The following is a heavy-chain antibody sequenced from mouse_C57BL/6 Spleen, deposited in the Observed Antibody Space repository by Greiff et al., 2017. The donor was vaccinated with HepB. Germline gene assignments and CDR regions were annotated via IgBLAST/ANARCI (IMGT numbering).Heavy chain of an antibody. D-gene: IGHD3-3*01. J-gene: IGHJ4*01. CDR1: GYTFTDYN. CDR3: ARSGLGGDYAMDY. CDR2: INPNNGGT. V-gene: IGHV1-22*01. Sequence: EVQLQQSGPELVKPGASVKMSCKASGYTFTDYNMHWVKQSHGKSLEWIGYINPNNGGTSYNQKFKGKATLTVNKSSSTAYMELRSLTSEDSAVYYCARSGLGGDYAMDYWGQGTSVTVSS.